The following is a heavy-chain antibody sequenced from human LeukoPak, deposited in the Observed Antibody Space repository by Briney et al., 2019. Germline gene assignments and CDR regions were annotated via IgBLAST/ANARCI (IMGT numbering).Heavy chain of an antibody. CDR1: GFTFTSSA. Sequence: ASVKASCKASGFTFTSSAVQWVRQARGQRLEWIGWIVVGSGNTNYAQKFQERVTITRDMSTSTAYMELSSLRSEDTAVYYCAAVYYGSGISKFDPWGQGTLVTVSS. CDR2: IVVGSGNT. CDR3: AAVYYGSGISKFDP. V-gene: IGHV1-58*01. D-gene: IGHD3-10*01. J-gene: IGHJ5*02.